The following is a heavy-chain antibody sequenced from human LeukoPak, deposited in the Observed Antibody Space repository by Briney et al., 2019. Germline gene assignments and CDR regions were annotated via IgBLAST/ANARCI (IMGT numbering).Heavy chain of an antibody. CDR1: GFTFSSYA. J-gene: IGHJ6*02. CDR2: ISGSGGST. V-gene: IGHV3-23*01. D-gene: IGHD6-13*01. CDR3: ARDLPYSSSWYGSYYYGMDV. Sequence: GGSLRLSCAASGFTFSSYAMSWVRQAPGKGLEWVSGISGSGGSTYYADSVKGRFTISRDNAKNSLYLQMNSLGAEDTAVYYCARDLPYSSSWYGSYYYGMDVWGQGTTVTVSS.